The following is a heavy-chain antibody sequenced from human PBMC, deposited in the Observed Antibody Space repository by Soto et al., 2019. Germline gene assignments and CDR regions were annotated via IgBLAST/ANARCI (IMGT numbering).Heavy chain of an antibody. V-gene: IGHV1-18*01. J-gene: IGHJ6*02. Sequence: QVQLVQSGAEVKKPGASVKVSCKASGYTFTSYGISWVRQAPGQGLEWMGWISAYNGNTNYAQKLQGRVTMTTDTSTSTGYMELRSMRSDDTAVYYCAISGPPYQNPTYDSYGMDVWGQGTTVTVSS. CDR1: GYTFTSYG. D-gene: IGHD6-25*01. CDR3: AISGPPYQNPTYDSYGMDV. CDR2: ISAYNGNT.